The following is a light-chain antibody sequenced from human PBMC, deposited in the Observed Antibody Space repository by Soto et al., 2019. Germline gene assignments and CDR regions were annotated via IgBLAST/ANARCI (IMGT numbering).Light chain of an antibody. CDR2: GAS. CDR1: QSVSSSY. CDR3: QQYGSSPT. Sequence: EIVLTQSPGTLSLSPGERATLSCRASQSVSSSYLAWYQQKPGQAPRLLIYGASRRATGIPDRFSGSWSGTDFTLTISRLEPEDFAVYYCQQYGSSPTFGQGAKVE. J-gene: IGKJ1*01. V-gene: IGKV3-20*01.